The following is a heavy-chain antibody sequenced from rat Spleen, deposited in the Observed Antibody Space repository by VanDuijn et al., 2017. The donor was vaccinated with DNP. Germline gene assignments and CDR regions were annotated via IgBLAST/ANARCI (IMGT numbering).Heavy chain of an antibody. CDR3: ARHGVFYGLTFAY. J-gene: IGHJ3*01. D-gene: IGHD1-6*01. CDR2: ITPSGNSA. Sequence: EVQLVESGGGLVQPGRSLKLSCAASGFTFSDYYMAWVRQAPAKGLEWVTSITPSGNSAFYRDSVKGRFTVSRDNANSSLSLQMDNLRSEDTAAYYCARHGVFYGLTFAYWGQGTLVTVSS. CDR1: GFTFSDYY. V-gene: IGHV5-25*01.